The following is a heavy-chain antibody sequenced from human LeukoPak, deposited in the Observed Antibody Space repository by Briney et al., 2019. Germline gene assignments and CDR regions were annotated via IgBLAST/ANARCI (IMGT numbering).Heavy chain of an antibody. CDR2: INANGVST. CDR3: AKDVTGSGSYSDY. J-gene: IGHJ4*02. D-gene: IGHD3-10*01. Sequence: PGGSLRLSCAASGFTFSNYGMGWVRQSPGKGLEWVSSINANGVSTDYADSVKGRFSISRDNSKNTLYLQMNSLRAEDTAVYHCAKDVTGSGSYSDYWGQGTLVTVSS. V-gene: IGHV3-23*01. CDR1: GFTFSNYG.